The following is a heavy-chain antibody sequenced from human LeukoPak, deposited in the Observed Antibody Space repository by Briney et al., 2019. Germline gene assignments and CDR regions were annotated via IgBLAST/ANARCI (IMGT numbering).Heavy chain of an antibody. CDR2: IKQDGSEK. D-gene: IGHD6-13*01. CDR3: AKDGYSSIPGFHFEY. CDR1: GFTFSSYW. V-gene: IGHV3-7*03. Sequence: GGSLRLSCAASGFTFSSYWMSWVRQAPGKGLEWVANIKQDGSEKYYVDSVKGRFTISRDNAKNSLYLHLNSLRVEDAAVYYCAKDGYSSIPGFHFEYWGQGTPVTVSS. J-gene: IGHJ4*02.